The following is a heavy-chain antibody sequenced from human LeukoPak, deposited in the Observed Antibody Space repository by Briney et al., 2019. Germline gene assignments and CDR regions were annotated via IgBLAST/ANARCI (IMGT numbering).Heavy chain of an antibody. V-gene: IGHV4-34*01. Sequence: SETLSLTCAVYGGSFSGYYWSGIRQPPGKGLEWIGEINHSGSTNYNPSLKSRVTISVDTSKNQFSLKLSSVTAADTAVYYCARSDPRRAARRYYFDYWGQGTLVTVSS. CDR2: INHSGST. D-gene: IGHD6-6*01. J-gene: IGHJ4*02. CDR3: ARSDPRRAARRYYFDY. CDR1: GGSFSGYY.